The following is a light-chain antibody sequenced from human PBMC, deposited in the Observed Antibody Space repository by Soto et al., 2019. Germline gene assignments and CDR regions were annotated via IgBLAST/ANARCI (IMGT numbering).Light chain of an antibody. CDR2: AAS. V-gene: IGKV1-39*01. CDR1: QSISTF. Sequence: DIQMTQSPSSLSASVGDRVSVTCRASQSISTFLNWYQQRPGEAPKLLIYAASSLQSGVPSRFNGSGSGADFTLPIGSLKPEDFATYYCQQSYTTPRTFGQGTKVDIK. J-gene: IGKJ1*01. CDR3: QQSYTTPRT.